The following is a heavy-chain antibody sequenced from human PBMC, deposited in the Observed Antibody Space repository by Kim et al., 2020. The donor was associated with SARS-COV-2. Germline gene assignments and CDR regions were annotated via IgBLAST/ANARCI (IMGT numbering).Heavy chain of an antibody. J-gene: IGHJ4*02. CDR3: ARLWWIGYYFDY. Sequence: YDNPSLQSRVTISVDTSKNQFSVKLSSVTAADTAVYYCARLWWIGYYFDYWGQGTLVTVSS. V-gene: IGHV4-39*01. D-gene: IGHD2-8*02.